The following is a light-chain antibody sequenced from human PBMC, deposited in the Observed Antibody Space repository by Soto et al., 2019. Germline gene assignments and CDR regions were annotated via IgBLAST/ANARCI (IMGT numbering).Light chain of an antibody. CDR1: SSDVGGYNY. CDR3: SSYTSSSTRV. V-gene: IGLV2-14*01. CDR2: DVS. J-gene: IGLJ1*01. Sequence: QSVLXQPASXSGSXGQSXTISXTGTSSDVGGYNYVSWYQQHPGKAPKLMIYDVSNRPSGVSNRFSGSKSGNTASLTISGLQAEDEADYYCSSYTSSSTRVFGTGTKLTVL.